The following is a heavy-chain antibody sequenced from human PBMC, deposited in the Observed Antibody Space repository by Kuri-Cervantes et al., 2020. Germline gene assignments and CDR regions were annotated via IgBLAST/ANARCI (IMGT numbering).Heavy chain of an antibody. D-gene: IGHD2-15*01. V-gene: IGHV3-7*03. CDR1: GFTFSSYA. CDR2: IKEDGSEK. J-gene: IGHJ4*02. CDR3: ATDLRYCSGGTCYGILDC. Sequence: GESLKISCAASGFTFSSYAMSWVRQAPGKGLEWVASIKEDGSEKNYVDSVKDRFTISRDNAENSVYLQMNSLRAEDTAVYYCATDLRYCSGGTCYGILDCWGQGTLVTVSS.